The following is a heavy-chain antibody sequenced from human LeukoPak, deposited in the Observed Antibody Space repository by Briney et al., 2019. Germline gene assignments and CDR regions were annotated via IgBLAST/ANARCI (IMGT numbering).Heavy chain of an antibody. CDR3: ARDGIAAVDFDY. V-gene: IGHV3-74*01. J-gene: IGHJ4*02. D-gene: IGHD6-13*01. Sequence: GGSLGLSCAASGFTFSTYWMHWVRQAPGKGLAWVSRVNGDGSSTNYADSVKGRFTISRDNAKNTLYLQMNSLRAEDTAVYYCARDGIAAVDFDYWGQGILVTVSS. CDR2: VNGDGSST. CDR1: GFTFSTYW.